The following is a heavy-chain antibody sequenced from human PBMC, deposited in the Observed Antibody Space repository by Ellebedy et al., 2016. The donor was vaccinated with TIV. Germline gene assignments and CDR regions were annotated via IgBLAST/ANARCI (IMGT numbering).Heavy chain of an antibody. V-gene: IGHV5-51*01. D-gene: IGHD6-13*01. CDR3: ATQLAAAPDYYWFDP. J-gene: IGHJ5*02. Sequence: PGGSLRLSCQTSGYTFTNYWIGWVRQKPGKGLEWMGIIYPGDSDTRYTPSFRGQVTISADKSISTAYLQWSSLKASDTAMYYCATQLAAAPDYYWFDPWGQGTLVTVSS. CDR1: GYTFTNYW. CDR2: IYPGDSDT.